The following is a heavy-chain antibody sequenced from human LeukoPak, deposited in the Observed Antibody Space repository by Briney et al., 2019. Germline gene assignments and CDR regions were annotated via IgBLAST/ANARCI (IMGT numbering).Heavy chain of an antibody. D-gene: IGHD6-13*01. V-gene: IGHV1-18*01. Sequence: GASVKVSCKASGYTFTSYGISWVRQAPGQGLEWMGWISAYNGNTNYAQKLQGRVTMTTDTSTSTAYMELRSLRSDDTAVYYCARDLRSSRLYYYYYYMDVWGKGTTVTVSS. CDR3: ARDLRSSRLYYYYYYMDV. CDR1: GYTFTSYG. J-gene: IGHJ6*03. CDR2: ISAYNGNT.